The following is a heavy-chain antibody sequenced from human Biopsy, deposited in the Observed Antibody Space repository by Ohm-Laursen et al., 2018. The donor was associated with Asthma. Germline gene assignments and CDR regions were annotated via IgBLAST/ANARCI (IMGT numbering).Heavy chain of an antibody. CDR2: ISYDGSNK. J-gene: IGHJ4*02. CDR3: ASQSSGPDFWSGYYYFDY. V-gene: IGHV3-30*03. Sequence: SLRLSCAASGFTFSSYGMHWVRQAPGKGLEWVAVISYDGSNKYYADSVKGRFTISRDNSKNTLYLQMNSLRAEDTAVYYCASQSSGPDFWSGYYYFDYWGQGTLVTVSS. CDR1: GFTFSSYG. D-gene: IGHD3-3*01.